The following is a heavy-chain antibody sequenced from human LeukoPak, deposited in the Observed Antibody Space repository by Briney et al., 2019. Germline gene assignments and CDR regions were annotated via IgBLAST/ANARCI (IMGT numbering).Heavy chain of an antibody. J-gene: IGHJ4*02. CDR2: IVVGSGNT. D-gene: IGHD5-12*01. V-gene: IGHV1-58*02. CDR3: ARGEWLRFGGPFDY. CDR1: GFTFTSSA. Sequence: SVKVSCKASGFTFTSSAMQWVRQARGQRLEWIGWIVVGSGNTNYAQKFQERVTITRDMSTSTAYMELSSLRSEDTAVYYCARGEWLRFGGPFDYWGQGTLVTVSS.